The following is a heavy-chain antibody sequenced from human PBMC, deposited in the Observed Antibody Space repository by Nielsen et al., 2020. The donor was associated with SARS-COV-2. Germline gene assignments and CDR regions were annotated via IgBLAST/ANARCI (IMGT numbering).Heavy chain of an antibody. CDR1: GYTFTSYA. D-gene: IGHD4-17*01. V-gene: IGHV7-4-1*02. CDR3: AREGQDYASLRYMDV. J-gene: IGHJ6*03. Sequence: ASVKVSCKASGYTFTSYAMNWVRQAPGQGLEWMGWINTNTGNPTYAQGFTGRFVFSLDTSVSTAYLQISSLKAEDTAVYYCAREGQDYASLRYMDVWGKGTTVTVSS. CDR2: INTNTGNP.